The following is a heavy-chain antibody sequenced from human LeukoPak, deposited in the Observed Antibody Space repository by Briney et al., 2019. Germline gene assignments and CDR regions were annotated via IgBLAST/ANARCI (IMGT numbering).Heavy chain of an antibody. V-gene: IGHV4-38-2*02. CDR3: ARGLTTGGYFDY. J-gene: IGHJ4*02. D-gene: IGHD4-17*01. CDR1: GYSISSGYY. Sequence: SETLSLTCTVSGYSISSGYYWGWIRQPPGKGLEWIGSIYHSGSTYYNPSLKSRVTISVDTSKNQFSLKLSSVTAADTAVYYCARGLTTGGYFDYWGQGTLVTVSS. CDR2: IYHSGST.